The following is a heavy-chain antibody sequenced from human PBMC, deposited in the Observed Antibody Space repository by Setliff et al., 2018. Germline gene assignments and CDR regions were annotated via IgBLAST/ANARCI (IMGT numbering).Heavy chain of an antibody. D-gene: IGHD6-19*01. CDR3: ARISRLAIDYFDY. CDR2: ISAYNGNT. V-gene: IGHV1-18*01. J-gene: IGHJ4*02. CDR1: GYTFTSYG. Sequence: GASVKVSCKASGYTFTSYGISWVRQAPGQGLEWMGWISAYNGNTNYAQKLQGRVTMTTDTSASTAYMELSSLRSEDTAVYYCARISRLAIDYFDYWGQGTLVTVSS.